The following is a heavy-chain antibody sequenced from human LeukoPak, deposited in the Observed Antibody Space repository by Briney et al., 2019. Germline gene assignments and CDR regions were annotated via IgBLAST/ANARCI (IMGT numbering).Heavy chain of an antibody. Sequence: SETLSLTCTVSGGSISSYYWSWIRQPPGKGLEWIGYIYYSGSTNYNPSLKSRVTISVDTSKNQFSLKLSSVTAADTAVYYCAGARGYSYGQRGNFDYWGQETLVTVSS. V-gene: IGHV4-59*01. D-gene: IGHD5-18*01. CDR1: GGSISSYY. CDR3: AGARGYSYGQRGNFDY. CDR2: IYYSGST. J-gene: IGHJ4*02.